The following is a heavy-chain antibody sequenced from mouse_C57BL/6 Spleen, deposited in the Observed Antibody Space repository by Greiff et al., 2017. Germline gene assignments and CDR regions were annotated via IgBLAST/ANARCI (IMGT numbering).Heavy chain of an antibody. V-gene: IGHV1-76*01. D-gene: IGHD2-2*01. J-gene: IGHJ2*02. CDR2: IYPGSGNT. CDR1: GYTFTDYS. Sequence: QVQLKQSGAELVRPGASVKLSCKASGYTFTDYSINWVKQRPGPGLEWIARIYPGSGNTYYNEKFKGKATLTAEKSSSTAYMQLSSLTSESSAVYFCARWGATMVTTGGYYFDYWGQGTSLTVSS. CDR3: ARWGATMVTTGGYYFDY.